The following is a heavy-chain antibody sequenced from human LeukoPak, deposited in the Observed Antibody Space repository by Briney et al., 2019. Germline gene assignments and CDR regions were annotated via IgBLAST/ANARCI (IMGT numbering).Heavy chain of an antibody. CDR3: ARSPRISGDWFDP. CDR1: GGSISSGSYY. CDR2: IYTSGST. V-gene: IGHV4-61*02. Sequence: SQTLSLTCTVSGGSISSGSYYWSWIRQPAGKGLEWIGRIYTSGSTNYNPSLKSRVTISVDTSKNQFSLKLSSVTAADTAVYYCARSPRISGDWFDPWGQGTLVTVSS. J-gene: IGHJ5*02. D-gene: IGHD6-6*01.